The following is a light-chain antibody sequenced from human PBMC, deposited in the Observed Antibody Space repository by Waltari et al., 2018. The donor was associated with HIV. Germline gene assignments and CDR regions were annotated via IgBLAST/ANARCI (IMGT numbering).Light chain of an antibody. V-gene: IGKV1-39*01. Sequence: DIQMTQSPSSLSASVGDTVTITCRASQNINNYLNWYQQRPGKPPNLLIYAASSLQPGVPSRFSARASGANFTLTITRLQPEDFASYYCQQSFSAAITLGQGTRL. J-gene: IGKJ5*01. CDR1: QNINNY. CDR2: AAS. CDR3: QQSFSAAIT.